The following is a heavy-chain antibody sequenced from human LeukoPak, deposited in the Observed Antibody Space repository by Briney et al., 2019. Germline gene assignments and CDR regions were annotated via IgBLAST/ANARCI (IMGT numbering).Heavy chain of an antibody. V-gene: IGHV3-23*01. CDR1: GYTFYNYA. Sequence: GGSQRLSCAASGYTFYNYAVTWVRQAPGKGLEWVSSISHDGASTHYADSVKGRSTISRDNSKHTVFLQMDSLRAEDTAVYFCAKYGSGQLWLLGWYFDFWGRGTLVSVSS. J-gene: IGHJ2*01. D-gene: IGHD3-16*01. CDR2: ISHDGAST. CDR3: AKYGSGQLWLLGWYFDF.